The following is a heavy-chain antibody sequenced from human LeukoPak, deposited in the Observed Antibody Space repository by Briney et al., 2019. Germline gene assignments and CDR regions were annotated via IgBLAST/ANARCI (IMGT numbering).Heavy chain of an antibody. V-gene: IGHV3-33*01. CDR2: IWYDGSNK. CDR3: ARDRAAHFDS. J-gene: IGHJ4*02. Sequence: PGGSLRLSCAASGFTFSSYGMHWVHQAPGKGLEWVAVIWYDGSNKYYADSVKGRFTISRDNSKNTLYLQRNSLRAEDTAVYYCARDRAAHFDSWGQGTLVTVSS. CDR1: GFTFSSYG.